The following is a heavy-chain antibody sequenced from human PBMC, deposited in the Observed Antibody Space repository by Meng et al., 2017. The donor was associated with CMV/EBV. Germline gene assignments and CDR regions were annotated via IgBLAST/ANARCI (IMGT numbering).Heavy chain of an antibody. V-gene: IGHV1-2*02. CDR2: INPNSGGT. Sequence: ASGYTFPGYYMHWVRQAPGQGLEWMGWINPNSGGTNYAQKFQGRVTMTRDTSISTAYMELSRLRSDDTAVYYCARGYSYGYPWFDPWGQGTLVTVSS. J-gene: IGHJ5*02. CDR1: GYTFPGYY. CDR3: ARGYSYGYPWFDP. D-gene: IGHD5-18*01.